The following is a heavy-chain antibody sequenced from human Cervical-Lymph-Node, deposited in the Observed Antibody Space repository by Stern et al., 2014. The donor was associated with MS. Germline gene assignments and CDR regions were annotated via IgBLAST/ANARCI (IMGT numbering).Heavy chain of an antibody. J-gene: IGHJ6*02. V-gene: IGHV4-39*01. CDR3: ARHGVVVPAARHYYYYGMDV. Sequence: QVQLQESGPGLVKPSETLSLTCTGSGGSISSSSYYWGWIRQPPGKGLEWIGSIYYSGSTYYNPSLKSRVTISVDTSTNQFSPKLSSVTAADTAVYYCARHGVVVPAARHYYYYGMDVWGQGTTVTVSS. CDR2: IYYSGST. D-gene: IGHD2-2*01. CDR1: GGSISSSSYY.